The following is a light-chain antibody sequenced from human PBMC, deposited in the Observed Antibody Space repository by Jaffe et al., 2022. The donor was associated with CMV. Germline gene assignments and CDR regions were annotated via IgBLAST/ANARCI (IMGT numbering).Light chain of an antibody. Sequence: DIQMTQSPSSLSASVGDRVTITCRASQSISSYLNWYQQKPGKAPKLLIYAASSLQSGVPSRFSGSGSGTDFTLTISSLQPEDFATYYCQQSYSTPGQSVTFGQGTKLEIK. CDR2: AAS. CDR3: QQSYSTPGQSVT. V-gene: IGKV1-39*01. J-gene: IGKJ2*01. CDR1: QSISSY.